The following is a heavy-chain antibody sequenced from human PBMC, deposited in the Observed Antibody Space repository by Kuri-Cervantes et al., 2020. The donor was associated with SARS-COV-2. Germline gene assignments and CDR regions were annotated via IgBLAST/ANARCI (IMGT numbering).Heavy chain of an antibody. CDR1: GSSISSSSYY. V-gene: IGHV4-39*01. CDR3: ARQMMSSITIFGVVITRNWFDP. J-gene: IGHJ5*02. D-gene: IGHD3-3*01. Sequence: SETLSLTCTVSGSSISSSSYYWGWIRQPPGKGLEWTGSIYYSGSTYYNPSLKSRVTISVDTSKNQFSLKLSSVTAADTAVYYCARQMMSSITIFGVVITRNWFDPWGQGTLVTVSS. CDR2: IYYSGST.